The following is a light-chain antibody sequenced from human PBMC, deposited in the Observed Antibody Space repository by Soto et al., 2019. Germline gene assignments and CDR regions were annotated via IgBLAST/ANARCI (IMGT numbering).Light chain of an antibody. Sequence: QSALTQPASVSGSPGQSITISCTGTSSDVGAYNYVSGYQQHPGKAPKLIIYAVSNRPSGVSNRFSGSKSGNAASLTISGLQAEDESDHYCSSYSSSSTVLFGGGSQLTV. CDR1: SSDVGAYNY. CDR2: AVS. J-gene: IGLJ2*01. V-gene: IGLV2-14*01. CDR3: SSYSSSSTVL.